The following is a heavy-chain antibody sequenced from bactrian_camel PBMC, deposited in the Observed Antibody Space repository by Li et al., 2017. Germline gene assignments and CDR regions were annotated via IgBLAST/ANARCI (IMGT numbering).Heavy chain of an antibody. Sequence: QVQLVESGGGSVPVGGGLRLSCTISGYTHNVGVMAWFRQAPGMEREGLAGIDRDSKTTYADSVKGRFTISTDGAKNTVYQQMNSLKPEDTAVYYCAADLPPYGTSCPGSLGYRGQGTQVTVS. CDR2: IDRDSKT. CDR1: GYTHNVGV. V-gene: IGHV3S53*01. D-gene: IGHD6*01. J-gene: IGHJ6*01. CDR3: AADLPPYGTSCPGSLGY.